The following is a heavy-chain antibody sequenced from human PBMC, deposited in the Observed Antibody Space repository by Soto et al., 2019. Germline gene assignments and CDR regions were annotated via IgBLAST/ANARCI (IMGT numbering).Heavy chain of an antibody. CDR3: AREGGGWLQGAFDI. J-gene: IGHJ3*02. V-gene: IGHV4-59*01. Sequence: QVQLQESGPGLVKPSETLSLTCTVSGGSISSYYWSWIRQPPGKGLEWIGYIYYSGSTNYNPSLKSRVTISVDTSKNQFSLKLSSVTAADTAVYYCAREGGGWLQGAFDIWGQGTMVTVSS. CDR1: GGSISSYY. D-gene: IGHD3-16*01. CDR2: IYYSGST.